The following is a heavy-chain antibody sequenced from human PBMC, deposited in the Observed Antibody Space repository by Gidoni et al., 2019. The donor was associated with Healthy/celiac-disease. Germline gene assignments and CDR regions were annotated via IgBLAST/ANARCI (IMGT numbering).Heavy chain of an antibody. J-gene: IGHJ4*02. CDR3: ARVRRYYYDSSGPTLDY. D-gene: IGHD3-22*01. CDR2: INHSGST. CDR1: GGSFSGYY. Sequence: QVQLQQWGAGLFKPSETLSLTCAVYGGSFSGYYWSWIRQPLGKGLEWIGEINHSGSTNYNPSLKSRVTISVDTFKNQFSLKLSSVTAADTAVYYCARVRRYYYDSSGPTLDYWGQGTLVTVSS. V-gene: IGHV4-34*01.